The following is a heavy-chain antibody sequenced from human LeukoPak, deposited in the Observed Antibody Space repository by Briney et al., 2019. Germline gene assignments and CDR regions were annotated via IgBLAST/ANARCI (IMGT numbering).Heavy chain of an antibody. D-gene: IGHD5-18*01. CDR3: ARDVDTAMGRSFDL. CDR2: IIPILGIA. Sequence: SVKVSCKASGGTFSSYAISWVRQAPGQGLEWMGRIIPILGIANYAQKFQGRVTIAADKSTSTAYMELSSLRSEDTAVYYCARDVDTAMGRSFDLWGRGTLVTVSS. V-gene: IGHV1-69*04. J-gene: IGHJ2*01. CDR1: GGTFSSYA.